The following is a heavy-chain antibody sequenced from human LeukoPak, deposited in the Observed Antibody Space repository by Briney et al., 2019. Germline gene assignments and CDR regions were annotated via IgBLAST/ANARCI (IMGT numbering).Heavy chain of an antibody. J-gene: IGHJ4*02. CDR1: GFSFSVYW. Sequence: GGSLRLSCAASGFSFSVYWMSWVRQAPGKGLEWVANIHQDGSEKYYVDSVKGRFTISRDNAKNSLYLQMNSLRAEDTAVYFCARDVDGSITMVRGVIITPPPGYFDYWGQGTLVTVSS. CDR2: IHQDGSEK. D-gene: IGHD3-10*01. CDR3: ARDVDGSITMVRGVIITPPPGYFDY. V-gene: IGHV3-7*03.